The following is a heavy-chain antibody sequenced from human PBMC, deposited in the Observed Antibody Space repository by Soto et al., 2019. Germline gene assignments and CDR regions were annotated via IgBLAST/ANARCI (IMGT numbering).Heavy chain of an antibody. CDR1: GYTFTSHN. CDR3: ARRMSSSQFYYYMDV. Sequence: QVQLVQSGAEVKKPGASVKVSCKASGYTFTSHNIVWVRQASGQELEWVGGMNPNSGNADYAQKFQGRVTMTRDTSISTANMELSSLRSEDTAVYYCARRMSSSQFYYYMDVWGKGTTVTVSS. V-gene: IGHV1-8*01. D-gene: IGHD6-6*01. J-gene: IGHJ6*03. CDR2: MNPNSGNA.